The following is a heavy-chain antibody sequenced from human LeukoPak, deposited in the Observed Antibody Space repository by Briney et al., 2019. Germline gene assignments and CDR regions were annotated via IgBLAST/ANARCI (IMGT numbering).Heavy chain of an antibody. V-gene: IGHV4-59*01. J-gene: IGHJ6*02. CDR2: IYYSGST. Sequence: GSLRLSCAGSGFPFSSYPISWVRQPPGKGLEWIGYIYYSGSTNYNPSLKSRVTISVDTSKNQFSLKLSSVTAADTAVYYCARDRVIVGAPLYYYYYGMDVWGQGTTVTVSS. D-gene: IGHD1-26*01. CDR3: ARDRVIVGAPLYYYYYGMDV. CDR1: GFPFSSYP.